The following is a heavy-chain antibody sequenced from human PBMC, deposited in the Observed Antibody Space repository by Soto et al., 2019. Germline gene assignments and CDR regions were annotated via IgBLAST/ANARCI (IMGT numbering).Heavy chain of an antibody. CDR1: GLTFSSW. CDR3: ASLDTAMIKTAGY. CDR2: TTQDGSGK. V-gene: IGHV3-7*01. D-gene: IGHD5-18*01. J-gene: IGHJ4*02. Sequence: EVQLVESGGGLVQPGGSLRLSCVASGLTFSSWMSWVRQAPGKGLEWVAMTTQDGSGKHYVDSVKGRFTISRDSAKNSMYLQMNSLKVEDTAMYYCASLDTAMIKTAGYWGQGTQVTVSS.